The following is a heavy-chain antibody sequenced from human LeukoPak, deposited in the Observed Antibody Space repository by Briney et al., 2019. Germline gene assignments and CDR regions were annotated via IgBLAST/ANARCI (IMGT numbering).Heavy chain of an antibody. CDR1: GYRFTSYW. Sequence: GESLNISCKGSGYRFTSYWIAWVRAMPGKGLEWMWIIYPSDYDTRYSPPFQGQPTISADKPITTAYLQWSSLKASDTAMYYCARHGGSGFDYWGQGTLVTVSS. CDR2: IYPSDYDT. J-gene: IGHJ4*02. D-gene: IGHD3-10*01. V-gene: IGHV5-51*01. CDR3: ARHGGSGFDY.